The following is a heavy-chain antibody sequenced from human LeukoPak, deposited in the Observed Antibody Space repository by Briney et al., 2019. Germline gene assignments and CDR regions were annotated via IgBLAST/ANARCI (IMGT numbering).Heavy chain of an antibody. CDR3: ARDHVGSGYYYFDS. D-gene: IGHD3-22*01. Sequence: PGGSLTLSCAASGFFFGTSEMSWVRQTPGKGLEWLSYISDTSSSIHYAASVKGRFTISRDNAKNSLYLQMNSLRDEDTALYYCARDHVGSGYYYFDSWGQGTLVTVSS. CDR2: ISDTSSSI. V-gene: IGHV3-48*03. J-gene: IGHJ4*02. CDR1: GFFFGTSE.